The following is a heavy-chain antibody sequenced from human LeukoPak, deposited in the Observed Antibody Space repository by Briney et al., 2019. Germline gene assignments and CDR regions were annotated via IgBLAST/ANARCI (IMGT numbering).Heavy chain of an antibody. V-gene: IGHV1-69*13. CDR2: IIPIFGTA. CDR3: ARGGYYDILTGPDY. CDR1: GYTFTGYY. D-gene: IGHD3-9*01. Sequence: ASVKVSCKASGYTFTGYYMHWVRQAPGQGLEWMGGIIPIFGTANYAQKFQGRVTITADESTSTAYMELSSLRSEDTAVYYCARGGYYDILTGPDYWGQGTLVTVSS. J-gene: IGHJ4*02.